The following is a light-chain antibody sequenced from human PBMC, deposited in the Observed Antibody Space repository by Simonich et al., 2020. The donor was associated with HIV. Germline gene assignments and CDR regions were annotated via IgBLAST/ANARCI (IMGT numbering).Light chain of an antibody. V-gene: IGKV2-28*01. CDR2: LGS. J-gene: IGKJ5*01. CDR3: MQALQTPIT. CDR1: QSLLDSNGKTY. Sequence: DIVMTQSPISLSVTPGQPASISCKSSQSLLDSNGKTYLYWYLQKPGQSPQLLIYLGSNRASGVPDRFSGSGSGTDFTLKISRVEAEDVGVYYCMQALQTPITFGQGTRLEIK.